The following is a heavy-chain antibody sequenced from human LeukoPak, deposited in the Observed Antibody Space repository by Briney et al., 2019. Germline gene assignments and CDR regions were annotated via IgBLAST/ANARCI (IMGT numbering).Heavy chain of an antibody. V-gene: IGHV3-15*01. D-gene: IGHD2-8*01. CDR1: GFTFSSYA. J-gene: IGHJ4*02. Sequence: PGGSLRLSCAASGFTFSSYAMSWVRQAPGKGLEWVGRIKSKTDGGTTDYAAPVKGRFTISRDDSKNTQYLQMNSLKTEDTAVYYCTTVGYCTNGECYGFDYWGQGTLATVSS. CDR3: TTVGYCTNGECYGFDY. CDR2: IKSKTDGGTT.